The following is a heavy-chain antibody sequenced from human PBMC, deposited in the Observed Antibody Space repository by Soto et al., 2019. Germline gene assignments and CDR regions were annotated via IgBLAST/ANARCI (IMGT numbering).Heavy chain of an antibody. D-gene: IGHD6-13*01. J-gene: IGHJ6*02. Sequence: SLRLSCAASGFTFSSYGMYWVRQAPGKGLVWVSRVNNDGTDTTHADSVKGRFTISRDNAENTLYLQMNSLRAEDTAVYYCARGGLQHALDVWGQGSTVTVSS. CDR3: ARGGLQHALDV. V-gene: IGHV3-74*03. CDR2: VNNDGTDT. CDR1: GFTFSSYG.